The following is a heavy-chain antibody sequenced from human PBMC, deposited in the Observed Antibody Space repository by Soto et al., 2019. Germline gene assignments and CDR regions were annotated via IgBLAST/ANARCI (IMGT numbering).Heavy chain of an antibody. CDR3: ARDYIQLWLEVRQPTYGMDV. CDR2: ISSSGFTI. V-gene: IGHV3-48*01. D-gene: IGHD5-18*01. Sequence: HPGGSLRLSCAASGFRFSDYSMNWVRQAPGRGLEWVSYISSSGFTIHYADSVKGRFTISRDNAKNTLYLQMNSLRAEDTAVYYCARDYIQLWLEVRQPTYGMDVWGQGTTVTVSS. J-gene: IGHJ6*02. CDR1: GFRFSDYS.